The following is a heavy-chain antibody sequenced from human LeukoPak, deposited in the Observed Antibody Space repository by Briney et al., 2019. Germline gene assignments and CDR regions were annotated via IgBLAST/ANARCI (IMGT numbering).Heavy chain of an antibody. CDR2: MIPNSGNT. Sequence: ASVKVSCKASGYTFTSYDINWVRQATGQGLEWMGWMIPNSGNTGYAQKFQGRVTMTRNTSISTAYMELSSLRSEDTAVYYCARGDPGIAAAGEEPWGQGTLVTVSS. J-gene: IGHJ4*02. CDR3: ARGDPGIAAAGEEP. V-gene: IGHV1-8*01. D-gene: IGHD6-13*01. CDR1: GYTFTSYD.